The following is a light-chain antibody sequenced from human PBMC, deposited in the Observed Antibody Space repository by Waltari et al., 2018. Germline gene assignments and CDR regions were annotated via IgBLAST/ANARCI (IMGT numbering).Light chain of an antibody. CDR1: SSNLGSNY. J-gene: IGLJ1*01. CDR3: ASWDDSHYV. CDR2: RNN. Sequence: QSVLTQPPSASETPGQRVIISCSASSSNLGSNYLYWYQQLPGTAPNLLIYRNNQRPSGVPDRFSASKSGTSASLAISGLRSEDEAVYYCASWDDSHYVFGTGTQVTVL. V-gene: IGLV1-47*01.